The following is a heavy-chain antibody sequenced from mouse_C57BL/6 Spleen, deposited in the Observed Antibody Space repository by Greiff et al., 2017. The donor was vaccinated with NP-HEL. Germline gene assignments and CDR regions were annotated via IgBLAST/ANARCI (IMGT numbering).Heavy chain of an antibody. Sequence: QVQLQQSGPELVKPGASVKLSCKASGYTFTSYDINWVKQRPGQGLEWIGWIYPRDGSTKYNEKFKGKATLTVDTSSSTAYMELHSLTSEDSAVYFCARKISTMVTMYFDYWGQGTTLTVSS. D-gene: IGHD2-2*01. CDR2: IYPRDGST. J-gene: IGHJ2*01. V-gene: IGHV1-85*01. CDR1: GYTFTSYD. CDR3: ARKISTMVTMYFDY.